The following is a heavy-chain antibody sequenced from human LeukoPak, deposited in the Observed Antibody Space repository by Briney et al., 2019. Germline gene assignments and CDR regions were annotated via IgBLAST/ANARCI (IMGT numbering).Heavy chain of an antibody. V-gene: IGHV3-74*01. CDR3: VSGSLQSGYNFDY. Sequence: GGSPRLPCAASGFTFSNYWMHWIRQVPGKGLVWVSHIKYDGSATNYADSVKGRFTISRDNAKNTLYLQMNSLRAEDTAVYYCVSGSLQSGYNFDYWGQGALVTVSS. D-gene: IGHD3-3*01. CDR1: GFTFSNYW. CDR2: IKYDGSAT. J-gene: IGHJ4*02.